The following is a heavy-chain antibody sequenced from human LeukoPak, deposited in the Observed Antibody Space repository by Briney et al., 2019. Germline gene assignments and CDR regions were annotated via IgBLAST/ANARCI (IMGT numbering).Heavy chain of an antibody. D-gene: IGHD3-22*01. CDR3: ARVVVMDWFDP. V-gene: IGHV4-34*01. CDR2: INHSGST. J-gene: IGHJ5*02. Sequence: SETLSLTCAVYGGSFSGYYWSWIRQPPGKGLEWIGEINHSGSTNYNPSLKSRVTISVDTSKNQFSLKLSSVTAADTAVYYCARVVVMDWFDPRGQGTLVTVPS. CDR1: GGSFSGYY.